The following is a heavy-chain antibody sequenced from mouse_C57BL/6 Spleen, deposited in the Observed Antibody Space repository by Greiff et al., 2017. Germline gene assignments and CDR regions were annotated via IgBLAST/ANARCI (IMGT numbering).Heavy chain of an antibody. CDR1: GYTFTDYN. Sequence: VQLQQSGPELVKPGASVKMSCKASGYTFTDYNMHWVKQSHGKSLEWIGYINPNNGGTSYNQKFKGKATLTVNKSSSTAYMELRSLTSEDSAVYYCARSDYYDYEWFAYWGQGTLVTVSA. D-gene: IGHD2-4*01. V-gene: IGHV1-22*01. J-gene: IGHJ3*01. CDR2: INPNNGGT. CDR3: ARSDYYDYEWFAY.